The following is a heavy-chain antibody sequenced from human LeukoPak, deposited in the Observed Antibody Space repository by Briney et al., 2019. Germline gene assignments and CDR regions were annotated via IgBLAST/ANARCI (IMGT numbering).Heavy chain of an antibody. CDR3: ARGGGAAAGSIDY. CDR2: ISYDGSNK. CDR1: GFTFSSYA. Sequence: GGSLRLSCAASGFTFSSYAMHWVRQAPGKGLEWVAVISYDGSNKYYADSVKGRFTISRDNSKNTLYLQMNSLRAEDTAVYYCARGGGAAAGSIDYWGQGTLVTVSS. D-gene: IGHD6-13*01. J-gene: IGHJ4*02. V-gene: IGHV3-30*04.